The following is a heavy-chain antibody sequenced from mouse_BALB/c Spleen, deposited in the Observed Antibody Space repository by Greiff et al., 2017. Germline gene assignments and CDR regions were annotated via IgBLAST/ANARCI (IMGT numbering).Heavy chain of an antibody. D-gene: IGHD1-1*01. CDR2: ISYSGST. CDR3: ARSPYGYGSPLYAMDY. Sequence: EVQLQQSGPGLVKPSQSLSLTCTVTGYSITSDYAWNWIRQFPGNKLEWMGYISYSGSTSYNPSLKSRISITRDTSKNQFFLQLNSVTTEDTATYYCARSPYGYGSPLYAMDYWGQGTSVTVSS. CDR1: GYSITSDYA. J-gene: IGHJ4*01. V-gene: IGHV3-2*02.